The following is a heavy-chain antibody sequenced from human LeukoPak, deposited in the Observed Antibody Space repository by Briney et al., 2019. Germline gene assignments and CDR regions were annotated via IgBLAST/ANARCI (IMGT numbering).Heavy chain of an antibody. D-gene: IGHD2-15*01. CDR2: INPNSGGT. CDR1: GYTFTGYY. V-gene: IGHV1-2*02. Sequence: ASVKVSCKASGYTFTGYYMHWVRQAPGQGLEWMGWINPNSGGTNYAQKFQGRVIMTRDTSISTAYMELSRLRSDDTAVYYCALLEDVVVVAATTSHWFDPWGQGTLVTVSS. CDR3: ALLEDVVVVAATTSHWFDP. J-gene: IGHJ5*02.